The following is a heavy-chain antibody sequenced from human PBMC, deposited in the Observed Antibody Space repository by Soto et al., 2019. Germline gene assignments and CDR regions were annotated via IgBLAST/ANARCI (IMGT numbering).Heavy chain of an antibody. V-gene: IGHV4-61*08. J-gene: IGHJ5*02. D-gene: IGHD3-9*01. Sequence: PSETLSLTCTVSGGSIDSGDYYWSWIRQPPGKGLEWIGYVYYSGTTNYNPFLKSRVTLSLYKSKNQFSLKLNSVTAADTAVYYCARASRVLRCFDWLYPGWFDPWGQGTLVTVSS. CDR2: VYYSGTT. CDR3: ARASRVLRCFDWLYPGWFDP. CDR1: GGSIDSGDYY.